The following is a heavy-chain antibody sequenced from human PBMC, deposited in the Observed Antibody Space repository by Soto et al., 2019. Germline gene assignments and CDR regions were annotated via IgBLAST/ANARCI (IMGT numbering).Heavy chain of an antibody. CDR2: ISWNSGSI. J-gene: IGHJ4*02. CDR1: GFTFDDYA. Sequence: GGSLRLSCAASGFTFDDYAMHWVRQAPGKGLEWVSGISWNSGSIGYAESVKGRFTISRDNAKNSLYLQMNSLRAEDTALYYCATSIVVVVAATPRAFDYWGQGTLVTVSS. V-gene: IGHV3-9*01. CDR3: ATSIVVVVAATPRAFDY. D-gene: IGHD2-15*01.